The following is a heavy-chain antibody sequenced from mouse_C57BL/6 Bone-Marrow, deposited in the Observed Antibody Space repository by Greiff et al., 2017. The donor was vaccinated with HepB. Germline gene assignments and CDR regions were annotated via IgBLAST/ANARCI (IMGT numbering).Heavy chain of an antibody. CDR1: GYTFTSYW. V-gene: IGHV1-59*01. J-gene: IGHJ2*01. CDR2: IDPSDSYT. D-gene: IGHD2-3*01. CDR3: AREVRWLPYYFDY. Sequence: QVQLKQSGAELVRPGTSVKLSCKASGYTFTSYWMHWVKQRPGQGLEWIGVIDPSDSYTNYNQKFKGKATLTVDTSSSTAYMQLSSLTSEDAAVYYCAREVRWLPYYFDYWGQGTTLTVSS.